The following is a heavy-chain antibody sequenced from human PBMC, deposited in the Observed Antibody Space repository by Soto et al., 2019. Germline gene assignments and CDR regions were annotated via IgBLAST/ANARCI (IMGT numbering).Heavy chain of an antibody. V-gene: IGHV4-39*07. J-gene: IGHJ5*02. CDR3: ARVNLDTTVTTEWFDP. Sequence: SETLSLTCTVSGGSISSSSYYWGWIRQPPGKGLEWIGSIYYSGSTYYNPSLKSRVTISVDKSKNQFSLKLSSVTAADTAVYYCARVNLDTTVTTEWFDPWGQGTLVTVSS. D-gene: IGHD4-17*01. CDR2: IYYSGST. CDR1: GGSISSSSYY.